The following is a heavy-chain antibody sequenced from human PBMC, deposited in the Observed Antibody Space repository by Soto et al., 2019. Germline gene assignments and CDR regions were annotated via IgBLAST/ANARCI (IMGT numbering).Heavy chain of an antibody. CDR1: GFSFRSYA. D-gene: IGHD2-2*01. V-gene: IGHV3-23*01. CDR2: ISGSGGST. J-gene: IGHJ4*02. Sequence: GGSLRLSCAASGFSFRSYAMSWVRQAPGKGLECVSAISGSGGSTYYSDSVKGRFTISRDNSKNTLYLQLNSLRAEDTALYYCAKDYRDCSSTSCRKYYFDYWGQGTLVTVSS. CDR3: AKDYRDCSSTSCRKYYFDY.